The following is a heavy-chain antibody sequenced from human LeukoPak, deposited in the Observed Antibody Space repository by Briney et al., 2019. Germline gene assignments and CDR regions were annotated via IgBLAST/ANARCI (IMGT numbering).Heavy chain of an antibody. CDR3: ARDVRSRGDSSGLLDY. CDR2: INHSGST. CDR1: GGSFSGYY. V-gene: IGHV4-34*01. Sequence: SETLSLTCAVYGGSFSGYYWSWIRQPPGKGLEWIGEINHSGSTNYNPSLKSRVTISVDKSKNQFSLKLSSVTAADTAVYYCARDVRSRGDSSGLLDYWGQGTLVTVSS. D-gene: IGHD6-19*01. J-gene: IGHJ4*02.